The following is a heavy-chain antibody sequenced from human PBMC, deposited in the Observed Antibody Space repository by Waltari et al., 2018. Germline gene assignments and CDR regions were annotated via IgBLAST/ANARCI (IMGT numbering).Heavy chain of an antibody. V-gene: IGHV7-4-1*02. D-gene: IGHD6-6*01. J-gene: IGHJ2*01. Sequence: QVQLVQSGSELKEPGASVKISCQASGYTFTNYPINWVRQAPGQGLEWMGWINPETRNPTYAQGFTGRFVFSLDTSVSTAYLQISSLKAEDTAVYYCARKIGDTSSAWYFDLWGRGSLVTVSS. CDR2: INPETRNP. CDR3: ARKIGDTSSAWYFDL. CDR1: GYTFTNYP.